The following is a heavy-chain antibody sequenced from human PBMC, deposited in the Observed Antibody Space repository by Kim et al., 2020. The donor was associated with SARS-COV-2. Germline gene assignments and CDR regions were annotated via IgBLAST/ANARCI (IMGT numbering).Heavy chain of an antibody. J-gene: IGHJ4*02. CDR2: ISGTSTFT. V-gene: IGHV3-11*06. CDR3: ARDRYRSPLGYCTGGSCRE. D-gene: IGHD2-8*02. CDR1: GFSFSDYY. Sequence: GGSLRLSCAASGFSFSDYYMSWIRQAPGKGLEWISYISGTSTFTIYADSVKGRFTISRDNAKNSLYLEMNSLRAEDTAVYYCARDRYRSPLGYCTGGSCREWGQGTRVTVSS.